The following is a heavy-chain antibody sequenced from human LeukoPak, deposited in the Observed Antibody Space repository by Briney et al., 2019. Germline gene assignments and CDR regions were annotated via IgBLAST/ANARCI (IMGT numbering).Heavy chain of an antibody. V-gene: IGHV3-30*04. CDR1: GFTFSSYA. D-gene: IGHD3-10*01. Sequence: PGGSLRLSCAASGFTFSSYAMHWVRLAPGKGLEWVAFISYDGSNKYYADSVKGRFTISRDDAKNSVYLQMNSLRDEDTAVYYCATDGTPLRVGEVFFDNWGQGTLVTVSS. CDR2: ISYDGSNK. J-gene: IGHJ4*02. CDR3: ATDGTPLRVGEVFFDN.